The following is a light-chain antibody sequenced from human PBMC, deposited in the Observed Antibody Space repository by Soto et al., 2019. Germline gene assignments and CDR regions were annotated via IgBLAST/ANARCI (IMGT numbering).Light chain of an antibody. Sequence: AIRMTQSPSSLSASTGDRVTITCRASQGISSYLAWYQQKPGKAPKRLIYAASSLQSGVPSRFSGSGSGTEFTLTISSLQPEDFATYYCLQDINYPWTFGQGTKVDIK. V-gene: IGKV1-8*01. CDR1: QGISSY. J-gene: IGKJ1*01. CDR2: AAS. CDR3: LQDINYPWT.